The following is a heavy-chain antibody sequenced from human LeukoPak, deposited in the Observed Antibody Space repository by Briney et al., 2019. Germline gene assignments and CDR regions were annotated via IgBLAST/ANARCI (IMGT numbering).Heavy chain of an antibody. CDR3: ARDRSNLYYYDSSGYYFLDY. J-gene: IGHJ4*02. CDR2: IIPILGIA. Sequence: GASVKVSCKASGGTFSSYAISWVRQAPGQGLEWMGRIIPILGIANYAQKFQGRVTITADKSTSTAYMELSSLRSEDTAVYYCARDRSNLYYYDSSGYYFLDYWGQGTLVTVSS. D-gene: IGHD3-22*01. CDR1: GGTFSSYA. V-gene: IGHV1-69*04.